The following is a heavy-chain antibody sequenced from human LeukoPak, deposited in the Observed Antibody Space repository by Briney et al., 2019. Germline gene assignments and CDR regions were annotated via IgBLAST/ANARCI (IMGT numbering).Heavy chain of an antibody. CDR1: GGSISSSRYY. D-gene: IGHD4-11*01. CDR3: AREVQLVTTN. V-gene: IGHV4-39*07. Sequence: SETLSLTCTVSGGSISSSRYYWGWIRQPPGKGLEWIGSIYYSGSTYYNPSLKSRVTISVDTSKNQFSLKLSSVTAADTAVYYCAREVQLVTTNWGQGTLVTVSS. J-gene: IGHJ4*02. CDR2: IYYSGST.